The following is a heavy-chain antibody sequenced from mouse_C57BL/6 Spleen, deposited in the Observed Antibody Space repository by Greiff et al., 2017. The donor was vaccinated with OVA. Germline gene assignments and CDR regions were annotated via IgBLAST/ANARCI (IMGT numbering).Heavy chain of an antibody. V-gene: IGHV5-12*01. Sequence: EVKLMESGGGLVQPGGSLKLSCAASGFTFSDYYMYWVRQTPEKRLEWVAYISNGGGSTYYPDTVKGRFTISRDNAKNTLYLQMSRLKSEDTAMYYCARQGDYGSSWFAYWGQGTLVTVSA. CDR1: GFTFSDYY. CDR3: ARQGDYGSSWFAY. CDR2: ISNGGGST. J-gene: IGHJ3*01. D-gene: IGHD1-1*01.